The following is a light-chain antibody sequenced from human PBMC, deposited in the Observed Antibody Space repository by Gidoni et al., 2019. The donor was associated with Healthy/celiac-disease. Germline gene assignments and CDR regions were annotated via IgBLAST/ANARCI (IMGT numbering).Light chain of an antibody. Sequence: EIVLTQYPATLSLSPGERATLSCRASQSVSSYLAWYQQKPGQAPRLLIYDASNRATGIPARFIGSGSGTDFTLTISSLEPEDFAVYYCQQRSNWHPLTFGGGTKVEIK. V-gene: IGKV3-11*01. CDR2: DAS. CDR3: QQRSNWHPLT. CDR1: QSVSSY. J-gene: IGKJ4*01.